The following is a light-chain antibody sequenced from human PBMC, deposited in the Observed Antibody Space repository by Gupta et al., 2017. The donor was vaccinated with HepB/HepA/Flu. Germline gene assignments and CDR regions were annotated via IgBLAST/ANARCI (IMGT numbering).Light chain of an antibody. CDR2: YSS. J-gene: IGKJ3*01. V-gene: IGKV1-27*01. Sequence: DIQMTQSPSSLSASVGDRVTITCRASQVIGNYLAWFQQKPGKVPKLLIYYSSNLQSGVPPRFSGSASGTDFTLTINNLQPEDVATYYCQKYNSAPFTCGPGTKV. CDR1: QVIGNY. CDR3: QKYNSAPFT.